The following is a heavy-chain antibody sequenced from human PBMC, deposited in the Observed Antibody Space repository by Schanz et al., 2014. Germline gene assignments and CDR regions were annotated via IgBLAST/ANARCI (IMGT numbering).Heavy chain of an antibody. CDR2: IVPIAGIT. CDR3: ASTYCSSTSCYTGYYYMDV. D-gene: IGHD2-2*02. Sequence: QVQLVQSGAEVKKPGSSVKVSCKASGGTFSSDTFSWVRQAPGQGLEWMGRIVPIAGITNYAQRFQGRVTITADKASDTAYMELTSLRSEDTAVYYCASTYCSSTSCYTGYYYMDVWGKGTTVTVSS. CDR1: GGTFSSDT. J-gene: IGHJ6*03. V-gene: IGHV1-69*02.